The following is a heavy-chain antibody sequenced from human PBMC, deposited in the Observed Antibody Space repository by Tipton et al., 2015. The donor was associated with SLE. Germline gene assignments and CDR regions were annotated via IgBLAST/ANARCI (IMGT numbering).Heavy chain of an antibody. CDR2: VYPGDSDT. J-gene: IGHJ5*02. Sequence: QLVQSGAEVKKPGESLKISCKGSGYRFTSNWIAWVRQMPGKGLEWMGIVYPGDSDTRYSPSFQGQVTISADKSISTAYLQWSSLKASDTAMYYCARSSSSSSNWFDPWGQGTLVTVSS. V-gene: IGHV5-51*01. CDR1: GYRFTSNW. D-gene: IGHD6-6*01. CDR3: ARSSSSSSNWFDP.